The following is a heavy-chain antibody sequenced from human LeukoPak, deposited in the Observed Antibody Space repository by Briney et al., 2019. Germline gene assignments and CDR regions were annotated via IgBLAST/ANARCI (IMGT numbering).Heavy chain of an antibody. D-gene: IGHD1-26*01. J-gene: IGHJ6*03. Sequence: SETLSLTCTVSGGSISSSSYYWGWIRQPPGEGLEWIGSIYYSGSTYYNPSLKSRVTISVDTSKNQFSLKLSSVTAADTAVYYCARDSLPRTRWANIVGATNDRYYYYYMDVWGKGTTVTVSS. CDR2: IYYSGST. V-gene: IGHV4-39*07. CDR3: ARDSLPRTRWANIVGATNDRYYYYYMDV. CDR1: GGSISSSSYY.